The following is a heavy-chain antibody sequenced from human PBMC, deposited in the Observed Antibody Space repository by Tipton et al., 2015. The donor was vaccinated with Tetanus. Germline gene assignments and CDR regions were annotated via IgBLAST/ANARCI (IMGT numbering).Heavy chain of an antibody. J-gene: IGHJ6*02. Sequence: TLSLTCTVSGDSISSSSHYWGRIRQPPGKGLEWIGSISYSGFTYYNPSLKGRVTVSVDTSKSQFSLKVSSVTAADTAVYFCARASGSHPSYYYYAADVWGQGTTVTVSS. D-gene: IGHD1-26*01. V-gene: IGHV4-39*01. CDR3: ARASGSHPSYYYYAADV. CDR2: ISYSGFT. CDR1: GDSISSSSHY.